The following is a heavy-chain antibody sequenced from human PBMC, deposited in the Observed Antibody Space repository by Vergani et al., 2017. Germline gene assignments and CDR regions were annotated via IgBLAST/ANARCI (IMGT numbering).Heavy chain of an antibody. CDR1: GYSFTIYW. J-gene: IGHJ3*01. Sequence: EVQLVQSGAEVKKPGESLKISCKGSGYSFTIYWIVWVRQMPGKGLDWMGFISPGDSEVQSNPTFRGQDIFSVDTYVNTVYRQWRSLQASDTAPYFCASGGQGSENGGALQRWGQWTNITVSS. CDR3: ASGGQGSENGGALQR. CDR2: ISPGDSEV. V-gene: IGHV5-51*01. D-gene: IGHD3-16*01.